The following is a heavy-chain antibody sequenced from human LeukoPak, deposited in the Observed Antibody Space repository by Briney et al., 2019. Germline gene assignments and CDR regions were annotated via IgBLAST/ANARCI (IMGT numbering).Heavy chain of an antibody. V-gene: IGHV1-3*01. Sequence: ASVKVSCKASGYTFTSYAMHWVRQAPGQRLEWMGWINAGNGNTKYSQKFQGRVTITRDTSASTAYMELSSLRSEDTAVYYCARVHGDFWSGYYSPSFDYWGQGTLVTVSS. CDR3: ARVHGDFWSGYYSPSFDY. J-gene: IGHJ4*02. CDR1: GYTFTSYA. D-gene: IGHD3-3*01. CDR2: INAGNGNT.